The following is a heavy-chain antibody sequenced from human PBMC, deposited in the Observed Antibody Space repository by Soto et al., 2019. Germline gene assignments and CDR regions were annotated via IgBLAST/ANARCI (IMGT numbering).Heavy chain of an antibody. D-gene: IGHD2-15*01. Sequence: PSETLSLTCTVSGGSISSGGYYWSWIRQHPGKGLEWIGYIYYSGSTYYNPSLKSRVTISVDTSKNQFSLKLSSVTAADPAVSYCARDRKPVASGNSFDYWGQGTRDT. V-gene: IGHV4-31*03. CDR3: ARDRKPVASGNSFDY. CDR2: IYYSGST. CDR1: GGSISSGGYY. J-gene: IGHJ4*02.